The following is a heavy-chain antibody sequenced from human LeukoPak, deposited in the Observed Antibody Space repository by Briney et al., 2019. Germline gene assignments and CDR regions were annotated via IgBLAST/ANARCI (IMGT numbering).Heavy chain of an antibody. D-gene: IGHD3-3*01. Sequence: GESLKISCQGFGYDFATKWIGWVRQMPGQGLEWMGLIYPGDSDIKYSPSFQGQVTISADKSTNTAYLQWSSLKPSDTAIYYCARRITIYGVGNWFDPWGQGTLVTVSS. CDR1: GYDFATKW. CDR2: IYPGDSDI. V-gene: IGHV5-51*01. CDR3: ARRITIYGVGNWFDP. J-gene: IGHJ5*02.